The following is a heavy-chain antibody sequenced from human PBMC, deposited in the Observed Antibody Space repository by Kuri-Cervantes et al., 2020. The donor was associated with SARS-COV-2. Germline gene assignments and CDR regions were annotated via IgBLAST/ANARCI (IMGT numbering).Heavy chain of an antibody. CDR3: AKAGSQYSSRGRFDY. V-gene: IGHV3-23*01. CDR1: RFALSDFS. D-gene: IGHD6-13*01. CDR2: ISGSGSST. J-gene: IGHJ4*02. Sequence: GESLKISCAVSRFALSDFSMNWLRQAPGKGLEWVSAISGSGSSTYYADSVKGRFTISRDNSKNTLYLQMNSLRAEDTAVYYCAKAGSQYSSRGRFDYWGQGTLVTVSS.